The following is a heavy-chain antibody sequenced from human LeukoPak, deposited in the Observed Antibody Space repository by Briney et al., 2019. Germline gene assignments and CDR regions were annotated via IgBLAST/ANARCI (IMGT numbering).Heavy chain of an antibody. CDR3: AREWLILPWLDP. J-gene: IGHJ5*02. D-gene: IGHD2/OR15-2a*01. CDR2: IFYSGST. Sequence: PSETLSLTCTVSGGSISSGDYYWSWIRQTPGKGLEWIGYIFYSGSTYYNPSLRSRVTISVDTSKNQFSLKLNSVTAADTAVYYCAREWLILPWLDPGGQGTLVTVSS. V-gene: IGHV4-30-4*01. CDR1: GGSISSGDYY.